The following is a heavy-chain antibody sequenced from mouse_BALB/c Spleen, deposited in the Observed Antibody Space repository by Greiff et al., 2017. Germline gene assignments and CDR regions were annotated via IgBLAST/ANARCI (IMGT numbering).Heavy chain of an antibody. CDR1: GFSLTSYG. CDR2: IWAGGST. Sequence: VKLMESGPGLVAPSQSLSITCTVSGFSLTSYGVHWVRQPPGKGLEWLGVIWAGGSTNYNSALMSRLSISKDNSKSQVFLKMNSLQTDDTAMYYCARDNYGSSYRIDYWGQGTTLTVSS. D-gene: IGHD1-1*01. J-gene: IGHJ2*01. CDR3: ARDNYGSSYRIDY. V-gene: IGHV2-9*02.